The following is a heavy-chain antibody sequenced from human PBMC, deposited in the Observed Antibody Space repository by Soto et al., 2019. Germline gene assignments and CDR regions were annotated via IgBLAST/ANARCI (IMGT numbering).Heavy chain of an antibody. J-gene: IGHJ4*02. CDR3: ARGPPSIGYLLDY. D-gene: IGHD3-22*01. V-gene: IGHV3-66*01. CDR2: IYSGGST. Sequence: VQLVESGGGLVQPGGSLRLSCAASGFTVSSDYMSWVRQAPGKGLEWVSVIYSGGSTYYADSVKGRFTISRDTSKSTVSLQMNSLRAEDTAVYYCARGPPSIGYLLDYWGQGTLITVSS. CDR1: GFTVSSDY.